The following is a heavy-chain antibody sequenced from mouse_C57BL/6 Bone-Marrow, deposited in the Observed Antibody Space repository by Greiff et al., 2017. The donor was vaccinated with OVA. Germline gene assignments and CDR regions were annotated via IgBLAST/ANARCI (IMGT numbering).Heavy chain of an antibody. J-gene: IGHJ3*01. D-gene: IGHD4-1*01. Sequence: QVQLQQPGAELVRPGSSVKLSCKASGYTFTSYWMDWVKQRPGQGLEWIGNIYPSDSETHYNQKFKDKATLTVDKSSSTAYMQLSSLTSEDSAVYYCARLTGRGWFAYWGQGTLVTVSA. CDR2: IYPSDSET. V-gene: IGHV1-61*01. CDR1: GYTFTSYW. CDR3: ARLTGRGWFAY.